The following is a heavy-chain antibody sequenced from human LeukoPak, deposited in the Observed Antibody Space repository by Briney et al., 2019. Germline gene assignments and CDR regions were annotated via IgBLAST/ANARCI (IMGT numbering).Heavy chain of an antibody. CDR3: ARRRYSYGPARLDY. D-gene: IGHD5-18*01. CDR2: IYYSGST. V-gene: IGHV4-59*12. CDR1: GGSISSYY. J-gene: IGHJ4*02. Sequence: SETLSLTCTVSGGSISSYYWSWIRQPPGKGLEWTGYIYYSGSTNYNPSLKSRVTISVDTSKNQFSLKLSSVTAADTAVYYCARRRYSYGPARLDYWGQGTLVTVSS.